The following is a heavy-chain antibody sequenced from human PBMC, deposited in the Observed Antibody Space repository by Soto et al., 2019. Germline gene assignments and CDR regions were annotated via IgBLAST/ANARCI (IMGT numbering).Heavy chain of an antibody. CDR3: ARIGLVDWLFNSDY. CDR1: CYTFTSYG. Sequence: SVKVSFKASCYTFTSYGISWVRQAPGQGLEWMGWISAYNGNTNYAQKLQGRVTMTTDTSTSTAYMELRSLRSDDTAVYYCARIGLVDWLFNSDYWGQGTLVTVSS. CDR2: ISAYNGNT. D-gene: IGHD3-9*01. J-gene: IGHJ4*02. V-gene: IGHV1-18*01.